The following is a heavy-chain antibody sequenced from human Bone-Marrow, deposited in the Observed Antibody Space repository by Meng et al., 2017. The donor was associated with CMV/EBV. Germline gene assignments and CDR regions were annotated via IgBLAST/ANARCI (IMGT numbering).Heavy chain of an antibody. V-gene: IGHV3-48*04. CDR2: IGVGSRTI. CDR1: EFSFNTYS. J-gene: IGHJ4*02. CDR3: ATTPDPRNY. Sequence: LSLTCAASEFSFNTYSMTWVRQAPGKGLEWVSYIGVGSRTIYYADSVKGRFTIFRDNAKNSLYLQMNSLRAGDTAVYYCATTPDPRNYWGQGTLVTVSS.